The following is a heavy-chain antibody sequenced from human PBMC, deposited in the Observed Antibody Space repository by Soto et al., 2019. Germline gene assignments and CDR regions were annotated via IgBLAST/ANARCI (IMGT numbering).Heavy chain of an antibody. V-gene: IGHV3-23*01. Sequence: PGGSLRLSCAASGFTFSSYAMSWVRQAPGKGLEWVSAISGSGGSTYYADSVKGRFTISRDNSKNTLYLQMNSLRAEDTAVYYCAKSEHIVVVTAIYYWGQGTLVTVSS. D-gene: IGHD2-21*02. CDR2: ISGSGGST. CDR1: GFTFSSYA. J-gene: IGHJ4*02. CDR3: AKSEHIVVVTAIYY.